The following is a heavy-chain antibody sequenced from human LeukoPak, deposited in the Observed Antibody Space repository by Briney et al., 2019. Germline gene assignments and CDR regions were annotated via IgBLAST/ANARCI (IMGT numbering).Heavy chain of an antibody. CDR3: ARHNQVSPDF. V-gene: IGHV3-48*01. J-gene: IGHJ4*01. Sequence: GGSLRLSCVASGFIFSYYDMERVRQAPGKGLEWISYISSSRSIMYNADSVLGRFTVSRDNAENTLYLQMNSLRADDTAVYYCARHNQVSPDFWCHGTLVTVSS. CDR1: GFIFSYYD. CDR2: ISSSRSIM. D-gene: IGHD5/OR15-5a*01.